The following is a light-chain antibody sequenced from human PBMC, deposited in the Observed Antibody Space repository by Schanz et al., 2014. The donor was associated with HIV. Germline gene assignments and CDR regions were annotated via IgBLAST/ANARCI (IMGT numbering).Light chain of an antibody. V-gene: IGLV1-47*01. J-gene: IGLJ3*02. CDR1: SSNIGSYS. CDR3: ATWDDTLRGRV. Sequence: SVLTQPPSASGTPGQRVSISCSGSSSNIGSYSVYRYQQLPGTAPKLLIYKDTPRPSGVPDRFSGSKSGTSASLAIIGIRSEDEAAYYCATWDDTLRGRVFGGGTKLTVL. CDR2: KDT.